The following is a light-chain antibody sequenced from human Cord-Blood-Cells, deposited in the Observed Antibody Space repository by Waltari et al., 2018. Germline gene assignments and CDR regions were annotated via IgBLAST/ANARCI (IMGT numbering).Light chain of an antibody. J-gene: IGLJ3*02. CDR3: QAWDSSTGV. CDR2: QDS. Sequence: SYELTQPPSVSVSPGQTASITCSGYKLGDKYACWYQQKPGQSPVLVSYQDSKRPSGIPERFSGSKAGNTATLTISGTQAMDEADYYCQAWDSSTGVFGGGTKLTVL. CDR1: KLGDKY. V-gene: IGLV3-1*01.